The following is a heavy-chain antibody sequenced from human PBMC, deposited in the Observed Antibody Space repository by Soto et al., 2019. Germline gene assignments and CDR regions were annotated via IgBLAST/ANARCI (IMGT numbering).Heavy chain of an antibody. V-gene: IGHV4-39*01. CDR1: GGTISSSSYY. CDR3: ARIVLVAATLY. Sequence: PRETLSLTCTVSGGTISSSSYYWGWIRQPPGKGLEWIGSIYYSGSTYYNPSLKSRVTISVDTSKNQFSLKLSSVTAADTAVYYCARIVLVAATLYWGQGTLVTVSS. D-gene: IGHD2-15*01. J-gene: IGHJ4*02. CDR2: IYYSGST.